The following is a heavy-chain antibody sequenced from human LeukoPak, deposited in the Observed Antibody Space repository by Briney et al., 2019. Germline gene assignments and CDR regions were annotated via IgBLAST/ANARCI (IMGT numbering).Heavy chain of an antibody. J-gene: IGHJ4*02. CDR1: GFTFSSYA. Sequence: PGGSLRLSCAASGFTFSSYAMSWVRQAPGKGLEWVSSVSVNGLSTYYADSVKGRFTISRDNSNNTVYLQMNSLRAEDTAVYYCAISTSWYSGGFEYWGQGTRVTVSS. CDR3: AISTSWYSGGFEY. V-gene: IGHV3-23*01. D-gene: IGHD6-13*01. CDR2: VSVNGLST.